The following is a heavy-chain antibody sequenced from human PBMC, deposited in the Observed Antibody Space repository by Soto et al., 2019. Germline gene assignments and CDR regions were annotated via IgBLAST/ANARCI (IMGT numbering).Heavy chain of an antibody. V-gene: IGHV1-46*04. D-gene: IGHD1-26*01. CDR3: ARSKTIVGGDCDY. CDR2: INPNGIST. J-gene: IGHJ4*02. CDR1: GYTFTSYY. Sequence: ASVKVSCKASGYTFTSYYIHWVRQAPGQGLEWMGIINPNGISTTYAQKLQGRVTVTRDTSTSTVYMELSSLRSEDTAVYYCARSKTIVGGDCDYWGQGTLVTVSS.